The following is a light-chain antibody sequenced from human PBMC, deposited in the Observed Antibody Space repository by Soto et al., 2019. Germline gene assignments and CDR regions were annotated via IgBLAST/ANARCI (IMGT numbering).Light chain of an antibody. V-gene: IGKV3-15*01. CDR2: GAS. J-gene: IGKJ1*01. CDR1: QSVSSN. Sequence: EIVMTQSPATLSVSPGERATLSCRASQSVSSNLAWYQQKPGQAPRLLIYGASTRATGIPARFSGSGSGTEFTLTISSLQSEDVAVYYCQQYYNWLKWTFGQGTKVEIK. CDR3: QQYYNWLKWT.